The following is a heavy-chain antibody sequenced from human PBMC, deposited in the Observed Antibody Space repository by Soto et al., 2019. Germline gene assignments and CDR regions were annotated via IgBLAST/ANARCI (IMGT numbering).Heavy chain of an antibody. CDR2: IIPIFGTA. CDR1: GGPLSSYA. J-gene: IGHJ4*02. Sequence: PVKVSCKASGGPLSSYAISWVGQAPGQGLEWMGGIIPIFGTANYAQKFQGRVTITADKSTSTAYMELSSLRSEDTAVYYCARASHTAMVDYWGQGTLVTVSS. D-gene: IGHD5-18*01. CDR3: ARASHTAMVDY. V-gene: IGHV1-69*06.